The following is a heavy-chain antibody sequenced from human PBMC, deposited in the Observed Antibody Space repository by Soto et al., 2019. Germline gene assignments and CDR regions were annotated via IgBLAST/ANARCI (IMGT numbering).Heavy chain of an antibody. Sequence: ASVKVSCKASGYTFTSYYMHWVRQAPGQGLEWMGIINPSGGSTSYAQKFQGRVTMTRNTSTSTVYMELSSLRSEDTAVYYCAMVHYDFWSGYSTLDLDVWGKGTTVTVSS. CDR3: AMVHYDFWSGYSTLDLDV. CDR2: INPSGGST. D-gene: IGHD3-3*01. J-gene: IGHJ6*04. CDR1: GYTFTSYY. V-gene: IGHV1-46*01.